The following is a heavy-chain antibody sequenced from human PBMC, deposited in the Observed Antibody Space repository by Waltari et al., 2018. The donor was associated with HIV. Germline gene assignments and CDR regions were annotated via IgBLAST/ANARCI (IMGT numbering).Heavy chain of an antibody. Sequence: EVQLVASGGALVQPGGSLRLSCAASGFSFSSYSMNWVRQAPGKGLEWISYISNSGNTIDYADSVKGRFTISRDNAKNSLSLQMHSLRAEDTAVYYCARARGYSYGYEDYWGQGALVTVSS. V-gene: IGHV3-48*04. CDR1: GFSFSSYS. CDR3: ARARGYSYGYEDY. D-gene: IGHD5-18*01. J-gene: IGHJ4*02. CDR2: ISNSGNTI.